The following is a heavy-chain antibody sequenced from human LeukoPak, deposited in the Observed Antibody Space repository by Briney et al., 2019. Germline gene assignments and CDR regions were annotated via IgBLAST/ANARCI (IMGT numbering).Heavy chain of an antibody. J-gene: IGHJ4*02. CDR1: GGSISSYY. V-gene: IGHV4-4*07. D-gene: IGHD1-26*01. CDR2: IYPSGST. Sequence: SETLSLTCTVSGGSISSYYWNWIRQPAGKGLELIGRIYPSGSTNYNPSLKSRVTISLDKSKNQFSLKLSSVTAADTAVYYCARDLVGATTLFDYWGQGTLVTVSS. CDR3: ARDLVGATTLFDY.